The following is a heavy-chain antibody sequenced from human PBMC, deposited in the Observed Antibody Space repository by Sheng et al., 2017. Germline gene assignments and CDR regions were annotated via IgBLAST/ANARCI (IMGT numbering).Heavy chain of an antibody. CDR1: GFTFSSYA. V-gene: IGHV3-30*01. D-gene: IGHD3-3*01. Sequence: QVQLVESGGGVVQPGRSLRLSCAASGFTFSSYAMHWVRQAPGKGLEWVAVISYDGSNKYYADSVKGRFTISRDNSKNTLYLQMNSLRAEDTAVYYCARDHRGDFWSGYFPDYWGQGT. CDR3: ARDHRGDFWSGYFPDY. J-gene: IGHJ4*02. CDR2: ISYDGSNK.